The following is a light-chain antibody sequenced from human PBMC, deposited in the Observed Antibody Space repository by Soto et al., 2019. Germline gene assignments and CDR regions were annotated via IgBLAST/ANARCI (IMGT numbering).Light chain of an antibody. CDR1: QGISSW. Sequence: DIHMTHSPSVVSASLGYIVTITCRASQGISSWLAWYQQKPGKAPKLLIYAASSLQSGVPSRFSGSGSGTDFTLTISSLQPEDFATYYCQQSYNSPFNFGPGSKVDIK. V-gene: IGKV1D-12*01. CDR3: QQSYNSPFN. J-gene: IGKJ3*01. CDR2: AAS.